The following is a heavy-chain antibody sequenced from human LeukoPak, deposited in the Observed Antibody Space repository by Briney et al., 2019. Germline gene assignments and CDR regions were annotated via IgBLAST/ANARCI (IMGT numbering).Heavy chain of an antibody. D-gene: IGHD6-6*01. Sequence: SETLSLTCTVSGGSISSSSYYWGWIRQPPGKGLEWIGSIYYSGSTYHNPSLKSRVTISVDTSKNQFSLKLSSVTAADTAVYYCARDSWPEIAARPVGWFDPWGQGTLVTVSS. V-gene: IGHV4-39*07. J-gene: IGHJ5*02. CDR2: IYYSGST. CDR1: GGSISSSSYY. CDR3: ARDSWPEIAARPVGWFDP.